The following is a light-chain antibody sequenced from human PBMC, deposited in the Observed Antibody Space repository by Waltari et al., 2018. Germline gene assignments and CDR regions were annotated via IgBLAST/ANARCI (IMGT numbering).Light chain of an antibody. CDR3: SLYMGSGIWV. Sequence: QTVVTQEPSLSVSPGGTVTLTCALSSGSVPSNSYATWYQQTPGQPPRTLIYKGYSRSSGVPDRFSGSIFGNKAILTITGAQADDECDYYCSLYMGSGIWVFGGGTKLTVL. CDR2: KGY. CDR1: SGSVPSNSY. J-gene: IGLJ3*02. V-gene: IGLV8-61*01.